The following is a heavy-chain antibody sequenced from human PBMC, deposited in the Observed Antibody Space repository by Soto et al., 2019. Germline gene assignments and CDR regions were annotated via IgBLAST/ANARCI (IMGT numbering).Heavy chain of an antibody. CDR1: GGSISGSY. J-gene: IGHJ4*02. D-gene: IGHD6-19*01. V-gene: IGHV4-59*01. Sequence: SETLSLTWSVSGGSISGSYWSWIRQSPGKGLERLGYVYYSVSTNYSPSLRSRVSISVDTSKNEFSLTLSFVTAADTAVYFCARSVAVPGAHIDYWGQGTQVTVSS. CDR3: ARSVAVPGAHIDY. CDR2: VYYSVST.